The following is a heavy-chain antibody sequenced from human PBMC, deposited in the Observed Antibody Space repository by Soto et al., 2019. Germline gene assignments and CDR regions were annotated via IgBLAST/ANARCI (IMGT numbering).Heavy chain of an antibody. CDR1: GFTFISYA. CDR2: ISGSGGST. Sequence: PGWSLRLSCASSGFTFISYAMSWVRQAPGKGLEWASAISGSGGSTYYADSVKGRFTISRDNSKNTLYLQMNSLRAEDTAVYYCAKDKYYDSSGYYWSYGMDVWGQGTTVTVSS. J-gene: IGHJ6*02. D-gene: IGHD3-22*01. V-gene: IGHV3-23*01. CDR3: AKDKYYDSSGYYWSYGMDV.